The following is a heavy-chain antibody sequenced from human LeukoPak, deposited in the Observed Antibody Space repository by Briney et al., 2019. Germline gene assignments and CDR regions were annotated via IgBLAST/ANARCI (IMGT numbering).Heavy chain of an antibody. CDR1: GGSFSGYY. V-gene: IGHV4-34*01. D-gene: IGHD6-13*01. Sequence: SETLSLTCAVYGGSFSGYYWSWIRQPPGKGLKWIGSINHGGSTNYNPSLKSRVTISVDTSKNQFSLKLSSVTAADTAVYYCARDDSSSWYGVGYWGQGTLVTVSS. J-gene: IGHJ4*02. CDR3: ARDDSSSWYGVGY. CDR2: INHGGST.